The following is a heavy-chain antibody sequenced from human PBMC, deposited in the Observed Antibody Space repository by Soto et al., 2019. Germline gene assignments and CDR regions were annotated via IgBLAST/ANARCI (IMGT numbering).Heavy chain of an antibody. CDR2: IIPILGSA. D-gene: IGHD1-26*01. J-gene: IGHJ3*02. CDR1: GGTLISNA. V-gene: IGHV1-69*01. Sequence: QVQLVQSGAEVKKPGSSVKVSCKASGGTLISNAISWVRQAPGQGLEWMGGIIPILGSANYAQKFQDRVTITADESTITTYMELNSLRSEDAAVYYCASRERVDAFDIWGQGTMVTVSS. CDR3: ASRERVDAFDI.